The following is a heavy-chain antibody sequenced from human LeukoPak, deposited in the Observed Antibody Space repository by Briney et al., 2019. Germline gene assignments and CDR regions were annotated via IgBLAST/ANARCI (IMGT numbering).Heavy chain of an antibody. Sequence: SVKVSCKASGGTFSSYAISWVRQAPGQGLEWMGRIIPILGIANYAQKFQGRVTITADKSTSTAYMELSSLRSEDTAVYYCARNSGSCYVDYWGQGTLVTVSS. CDR3: ARNSGSCYVDY. V-gene: IGHV1-69*04. J-gene: IGHJ4*02. D-gene: IGHD1-26*01. CDR2: IIPILGIA. CDR1: GGTFSSYA.